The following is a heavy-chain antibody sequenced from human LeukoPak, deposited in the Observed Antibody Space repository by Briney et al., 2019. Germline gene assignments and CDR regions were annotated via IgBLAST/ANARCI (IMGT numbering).Heavy chain of an antibody. CDR1: GFTFSSFW. CDR3: AKDPFSCRSSGCHGIDY. Sequence: GGSLRLSCAASGFTFSSFWMSWVRQTPGTGLEWVAKIKEDGSERYYADSVKGRFTISRDNSKNTLYLQMNSLRAEDTALYYCAKDPFSCRSSGCHGIDYWGQGTLVTVSS. D-gene: IGHD6-19*01. J-gene: IGHJ4*02. CDR2: IKEDGSER. V-gene: IGHV3-7*01.